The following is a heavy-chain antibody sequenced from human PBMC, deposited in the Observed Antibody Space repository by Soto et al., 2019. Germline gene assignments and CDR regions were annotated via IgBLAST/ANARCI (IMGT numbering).Heavy chain of an antibody. Sequence: QLQLQESGSGLVKPSQTLSLTCAVSGGSISSGGYSWSWIRQPPGEGLEWIGYICHSGSTYYNPSLKSRVTISVGRSKNHFSMKLSSFTAADTAVYYCARVYSSGWYFDYWGQGTLVTVSS. CDR3: ARVYSSGWYFDY. J-gene: IGHJ4*02. CDR2: ICHSGST. V-gene: IGHV4-30-2*01. CDR1: GGSISSGGYS. D-gene: IGHD6-19*01.